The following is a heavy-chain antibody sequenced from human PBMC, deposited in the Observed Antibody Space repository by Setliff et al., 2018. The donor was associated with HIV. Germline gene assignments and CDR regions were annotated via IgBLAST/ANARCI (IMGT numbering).Heavy chain of an antibody. CDR2: IYYSGYT. Sequence: SETLSLTCTVSGPSINIHYWSWIRQPPGKGLDWIGNIYYSGYTNYNPSLKSRVTISVDTSKNQFSLKLRSVTAADTAVYYCARGLLGAYFDYWGQGTLVTVSS. V-gene: IGHV4-59*11. J-gene: IGHJ4*02. CDR1: GPSINIHY. D-gene: IGHD2-15*01. CDR3: ARGLLGAYFDY.